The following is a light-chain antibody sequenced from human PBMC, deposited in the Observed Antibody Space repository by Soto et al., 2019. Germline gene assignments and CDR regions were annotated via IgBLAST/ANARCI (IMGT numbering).Light chain of an antibody. CDR3: QQYNYWPLT. CDR1: QSVSSN. CDR2: GAS. V-gene: IGKV3-15*01. J-gene: IGKJ4*01. Sequence: EIVMTQSPATLSVSPGERATLSCRASQSVSSNLAWYQQKPGQAPRLLIYGASTRATGIPARFSGSGPGTEFTLTISSLQSEDFALYDCQQYNYWPLTFGGGTKVEIK.